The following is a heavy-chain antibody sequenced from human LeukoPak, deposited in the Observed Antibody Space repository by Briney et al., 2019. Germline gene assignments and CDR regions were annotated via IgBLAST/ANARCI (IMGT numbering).Heavy chain of an antibody. CDR3: ARAYGGNNYYYYGMDV. CDR1: GYTFTGYY. D-gene: IGHD4-23*01. CDR2: INPNSGGT. Sequence: ASVKVSCKASGYTFTGYYMHWVRQAPGQGLEWMGWINPNSGGTNYAQKFQGRVTMTRDTSISTAHMELSRLRSDDTAVYYCARAYGGNNYYYYGMDVWGQGTTVTVSS. J-gene: IGHJ6*02. V-gene: IGHV1-2*02.